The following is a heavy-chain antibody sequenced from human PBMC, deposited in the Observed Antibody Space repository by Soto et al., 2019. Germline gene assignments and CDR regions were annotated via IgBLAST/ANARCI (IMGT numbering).Heavy chain of an antibody. D-gene: IGHD4-17*01. CDR3: ATATVRTPFDY. CDR2: IYYSGST. CDR1: GGSISSYY. J-gene: IGHJ4*02. Sequence: QVQLQESGPGLVKPSETLSLTCTVSGGSISSYYWSWIRQPPGKGLEWIGYIYYSGSTNYNPSLKRRATTSVDTSKNQFSLKRSSVTAADTAGYYCATATVRTPFDYWGQGTLVTVSS. V-gene: IGHV4-59*01.